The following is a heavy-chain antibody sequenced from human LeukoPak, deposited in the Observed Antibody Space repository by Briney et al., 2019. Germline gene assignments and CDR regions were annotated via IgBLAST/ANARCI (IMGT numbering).Heavy chain of an antibody. CDR1: GFTFSSYA. CDR3: ARGDPHADL. CDR2: ISYDGSNK. V-gene: IGHV3-30*04. Sequence: GGSLRLSCAASGFTFSSYAMHWVRQAPGKGLEWVAVISYDGSNKFYADSVKGRFTISRDNAGTSLYLQMNSLRVEDTGVYYCARGDPHADLWGQGTLVTVSS. J-gene: IGHJ5*02.